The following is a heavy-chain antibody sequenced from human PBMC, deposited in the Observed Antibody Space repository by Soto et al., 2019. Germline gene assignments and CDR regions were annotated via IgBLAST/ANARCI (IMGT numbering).Heavy chain of an antibody. CDR3: AAAGYCSGGSCPTPYDY. V-gene: IGHV1-58*02. CDR1: GFTFTSSA. D-gene: IGHD2-15*01. CDR2: IVVGSGNT. J-gene: IGHJ4*02. Sequence: QMQLVQSGPEVKKPGTSVKVSCKASGFTFTSSAMQWVRQARGQRLEWIGWIVVGSGNTNYAQKFQERVTITRDMSTSTAYMELSSLRSEDTAVYYGAAAGYCSGGSCPTPYDYWGQGTLVTVSS.